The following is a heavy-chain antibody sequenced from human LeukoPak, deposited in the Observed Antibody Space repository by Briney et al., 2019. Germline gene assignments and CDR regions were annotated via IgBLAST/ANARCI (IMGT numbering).Heavy chain of an antibody. CDR3: ASVISGSSFDY. CDR2: VSSDGFNK. Sequence: RAGGSLRLSCAASGFTFSSYAMHWVRQAPGKGLEWVAVVSSDGFNKYYADSVKGRFTISRDNSKNTLYLRMNSLRAEDTAVYYCASVISGSSFDYWGQGTLVTVSS. J-gene: IGHJ4*02. CDR1: GFTFSSYA. V-gene: IGHV3-30-3*01. D-gene: IGHD5-12*01.